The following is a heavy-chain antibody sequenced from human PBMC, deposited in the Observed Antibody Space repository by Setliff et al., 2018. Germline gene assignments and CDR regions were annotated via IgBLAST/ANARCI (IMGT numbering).Heavy chain of an antibody. CDR2: ISSSGGNI. J-gene: IGHJ4*02. CDR1: GFTFSSYA. V-gene: IGHV3-64*01. Sequence: GGTLRLSCAASGFTFSSYAMHWVRQAPGEGLEYVSSISSSGGNIYYANSVTGRFIIPRDNSKSTLVLQMGSLRAEDMSVYYCARGGTYSSGPLDYWGQGTLVTVSS. CDR3: ARGGTYSSGPLDY. D-gene: IGHD3-22*01.